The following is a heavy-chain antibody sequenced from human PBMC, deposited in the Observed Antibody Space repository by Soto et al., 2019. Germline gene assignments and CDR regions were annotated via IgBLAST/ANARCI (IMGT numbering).Heavy chain of an antibody. Sequence: PSETLSLTCAVYGGSFSGYYWSWIRQPPGKGLEWIGEINHSGSTNYNPSLKSRVTISVDTSKNQFSLKLSSVTAADTAVYYCARVSREYQLLFYYYGMDVWGQGTTVTVSS. V-gene: IGHV4-34*01. CDR1: GGSFSGYY. J-gene: IGHJ6*01. D-gene: IGHD2-2*01. CDR2: INHSGST. CDR3: ARVSREYQLLFYYYGMDV.